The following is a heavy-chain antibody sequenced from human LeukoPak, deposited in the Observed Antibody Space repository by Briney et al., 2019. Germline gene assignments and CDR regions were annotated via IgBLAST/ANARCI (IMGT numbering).Heavy chain of an antibody. D-gene: IGHD2-2*01. Sequence: GGSLRLSCAAPGFTFSGYSMNWVRQAPGKGLEWVSYINRISNIIDYADSVKGRFTISTDNAKNSLYLQMNSLRDEDTAVYYCASHPDPSYCSSTSCYAQIDYWGQGTLVTVSS. J-gene: IGHJ4*02. CDR1: GFTFSGYS. V-gene: IGHV3-48*02. CDR3: ASHPDPSYCSSTSCYAQIDY. CDR2: INRISNII.